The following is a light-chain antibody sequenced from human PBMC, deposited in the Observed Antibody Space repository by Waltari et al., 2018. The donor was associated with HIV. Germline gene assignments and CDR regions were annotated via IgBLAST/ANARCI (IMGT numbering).Light chain of an antibody. CDR1: NSDIGGHNS. Sequence: QSPLTQPASVSGSPGQSITISCAGTNSDIGGHNSLAWYQQHPGTAPKLIIYDVSNRHAGVSDRCSGSKSGNTASMTISGLQAEDEADYYCKSSTTGSTPGVFGSGTKVTVL. V-gene: IGLV2-14*01. CDR2: DVS. CDR3: KSSTTGSTPGV. J-gene: IGLJ1*01.